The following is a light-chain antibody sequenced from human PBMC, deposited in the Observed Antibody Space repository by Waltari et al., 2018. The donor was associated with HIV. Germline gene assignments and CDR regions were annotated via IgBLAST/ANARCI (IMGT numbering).Light chain of an antibody. V-gene: IGLV1-51*01. Sequence: QSVLTQPPSVSAAPGQTVTISCSGSSSNIGNNYVSWYQQVTGVAPKLVLYDNKGRPSGIRDRFSGSKSGTSATLDITGLQPGDEADYYCGTWDSGKNVWVFGGGTKLTVL. CDR1: SSNIGNNY. J-gene: IGLJ3*02. CDR3: GTWDSGKNVWV. CDR2: DNK.